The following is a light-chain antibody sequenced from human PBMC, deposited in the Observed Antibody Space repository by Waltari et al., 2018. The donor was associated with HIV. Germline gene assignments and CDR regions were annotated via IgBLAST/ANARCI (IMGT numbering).Light chain of an antibody. CDR1: DTIEEF. V-gene: IGKV1-39*01. J-gene: IGKJ2*01. CDR3: QQTYTFPHT. CDR2: TST. Sequence: DIKVTQSRSSLAASVGARVTITCRTSDTIEEFLHWYKERPGEAPHLLIYTSTALRGGYPPRFVGSGSGTEFTLTINCLQVEDCATYYCQQTYTFPHTFGRGT.